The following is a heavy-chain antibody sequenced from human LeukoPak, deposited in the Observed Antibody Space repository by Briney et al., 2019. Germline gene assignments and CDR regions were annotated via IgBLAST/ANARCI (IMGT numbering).Heavy chain of an antibody. CDR3: ARAVGYFDL. J-gene: IGHJ2*01. V-gene: IGHV6-1*01. Sequence: SQTLSLTCASSGVSISSKNAAWNWIRQSPSRGLEWLGRTYYRSKWYNEYAVSVKSRITINPDTSKNQFSLQLNSVTPEDTAVYYCARAVGYFDLWGRGTLVTVSS. CDR1: GVSISSKNAA. CDR2: TYYRSKWYN.